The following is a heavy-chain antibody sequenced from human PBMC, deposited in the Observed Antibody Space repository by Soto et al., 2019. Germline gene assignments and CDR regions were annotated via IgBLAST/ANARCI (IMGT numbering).Heavy chain of an antibody. Sequence: ASVKVSCKASGYTFTGYYMHWVRQAPGQGLEWMGWINPNSGGTNYAQKFQGRVTMTRDTSISTAYMELSRLRSDDTAVYYCARGSLYTVLRYFDWLFCLDYWGQGTLVTVSS. CDR2: INPNSGGT. CDR1: GYTFTGYY. V-gene: IGHV1-2*02. D-gene: IGHD3-9*01. J-gene: IGHJ4*02. CDR3: ARGSLYTVLRYFDWLFCLDY.